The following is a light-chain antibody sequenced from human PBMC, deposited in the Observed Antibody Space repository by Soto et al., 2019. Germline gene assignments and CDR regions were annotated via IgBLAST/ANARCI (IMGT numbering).Light chain of an antibody. CDR3: QQYDQWPQT. CDR2: GAS. J-gene: IGKJ1*01. CDR1: QSVSSN. V-gene: IGKV3-15*01. Sequence: RVMTQSPATLSVTPGERATLSCRASQSVSSNLAWYQQKPGQAPRLLIYGASTRATGISARFSGSGSGTDFTLSISSLQSEDFALYYCQQYDQWPQTSAQRTKVDIK.